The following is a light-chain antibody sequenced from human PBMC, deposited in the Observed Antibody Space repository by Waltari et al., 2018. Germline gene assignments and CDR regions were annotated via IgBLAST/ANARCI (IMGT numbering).Light chain of an antibody. Sequence: DIVMTQTPVSLSVTPGQSASLSCTSSQILLYTDGKTYFYWYLQKSGQPPKLLIYEISKRFSGVPDRFSGSGSGTDFTLKISRVEAEDVGVYYCMQTKQFPWTLGQGTKVEVK. CDR3: MQTKQFPWT. V-gene: IGKV2D-29*01. CDR2: EIS. J-gene: IGKJ1*01. CDR1: QILLYTDGKTY.